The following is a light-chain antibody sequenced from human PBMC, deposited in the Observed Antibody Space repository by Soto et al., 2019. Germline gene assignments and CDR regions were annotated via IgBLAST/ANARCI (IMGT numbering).Light chain of an antibody. J-gene: IGKJ1*01. V-gene: IGKV1-8*01. CDR1: QGISSY. CDR2: AAS. CDR3: QHYYSYPWT. Sequence: AIRMTQSPSSFSASTGDRVTITCRASQGISSYLAWYQQKPGKAPKLLIYAASTLQSGVPSRFSGSGSGTDFTLTNSCLQSEDFATYYCQHYYSYPWTFGQGTKVEIK.